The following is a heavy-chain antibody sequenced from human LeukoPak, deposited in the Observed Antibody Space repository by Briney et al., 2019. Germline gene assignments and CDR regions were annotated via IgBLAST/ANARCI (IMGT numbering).Heavy chain of an antibody. CDR1: GGTFSSYA. CDR2: IIPIFGTA. Sequence: SVKVSCKASGGTFSSYAISWVRQTPGQGLEWMGGIIPIFGTANYAQKFQGRVTITADESTSTAYMELSSLRSEDTAVYYCARVRPSEERDGYNSYYFDYWGQGTLVTVSS. V-gene: IGHV1-69*13. D-gene: IGHD5-24*01. CDR3: ARVRPSEERDGYNSYYFDY. J-gene: IGHJ4*02.